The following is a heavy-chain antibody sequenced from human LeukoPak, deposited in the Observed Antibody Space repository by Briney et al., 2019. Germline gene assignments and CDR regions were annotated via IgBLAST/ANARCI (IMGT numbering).Heavy chain of an antibody. D-gene: IGHD3-9*01. CDR2: IYGDGSS. J-gene: IGHJ4*02. CDR3: ARSFYDILIGYYQYFDY. Sequence: GGSLRLSCVASGLSVSSNYMSWVRQAPGKGLEWVSVIYGDGSSYYAESVKGRFTISRDNSKNTLYIQMNGLRAEDTAVYYCARSFYDILIGYYQYFDYWGQGTLVTVSS. CDR1: GLSVSSNY. V-gene: IGHV3-66*01.